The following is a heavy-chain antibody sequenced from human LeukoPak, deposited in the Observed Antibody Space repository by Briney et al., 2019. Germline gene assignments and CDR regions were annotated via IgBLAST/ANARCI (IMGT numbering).Heavy chain of an antibody. CDR3: ARKNYDFLSGGPKHFDY. CDR1: GFTFSSYG. J-gene: IGHJ4*02. Sequence: GRSLRLSCAASGFTFSSYGMHWVRQAPGKGLERVADIKQDGSEKNYVDSVKGRFTISRDNAKNSLSLQMNSLRAEDTAVYYCARKNYDFLSGGPKHFDYWGQGTLVTVSS. V-gene: IGHV3-7*01. D-gene: IGHD3-3*01. CDR2: IKQDGSEK.